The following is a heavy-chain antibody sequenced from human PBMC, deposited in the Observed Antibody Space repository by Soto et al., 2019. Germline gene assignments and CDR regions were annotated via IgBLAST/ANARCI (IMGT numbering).Heavy chain of an antibody. CDR1: GYTFTGYY. Sequence: ASVKVSCKASGYTFTGYYIHWVRQAPGQGLEWMGWINPNSGGTKYPQKFQGRVTMTRDTSIRTVFMSLTGLKSDDTAVYFCARDLAKGGGSAGFDYWGQGTLVTVSS. V-gene: IGHV1-2*02. CDR2: INPNSGGT. J-gene: IGHJ4*02. CDR3: ARDLAKGGGSAGFDY. D-gene: IGHD2-15*01.